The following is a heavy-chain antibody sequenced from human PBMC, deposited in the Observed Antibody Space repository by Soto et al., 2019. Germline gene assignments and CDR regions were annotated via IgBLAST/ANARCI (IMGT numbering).Heavy chain of an antibody. J-gene: IGHJ1*01. V-gene: IGHV1-3*01. CDR1: GYIFTTYP. CDR2: INADNGDT. Sequence: QVQLVQSGAEVKKPGASVKVSCKASGYIFTTYPIHWVRQAPGQGLEWMGWINADNGDTKYSQKFQDRVAITRDTSASTAYLDLSSLRSEDTAVYYCTRAPRGENWGQGTLVTVSS. D-gene: IGHD2-21*01. CDR3: TRAPRGEN.